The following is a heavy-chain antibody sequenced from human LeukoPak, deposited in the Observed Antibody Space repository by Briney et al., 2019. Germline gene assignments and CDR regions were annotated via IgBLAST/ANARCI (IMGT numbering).Heavy chain of an antibody. CDR3: ARLGVRGVIIDF. Sequence: PSGTRSLTCTVPGDSISSYYWSWIRKSPGKGLEWIGYTFYSWYTNYHPPLKSRVTISVEASKNQFSLMLSSVTAADTAVYYCARLGVRGVIIDFWGQGTLVTVSS. CDR1: GDSISSYY. CDR2: TFYSWYT. V-gene: IGHV4-59*08. D-gene: IGHD3-10*01. J-gene: IGHJ4*02.